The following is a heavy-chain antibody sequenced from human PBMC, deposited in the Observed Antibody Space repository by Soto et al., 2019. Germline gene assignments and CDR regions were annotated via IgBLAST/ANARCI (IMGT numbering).Heavy chain of an antibody. Sequence: QVQLVQSGAEVKKPGSSVKVSCKASGGTFSSYAISWVRQAPGQGLEWMGGIIPIFGTANYEQKFQGRVTITADESTGTAYMELSSLRSEDTAVYYCARVPGGYDSSGYYSNDAFDIWGQGTIVTVSS. CDR2: IIPIFGTA. CDR3: ARVPGGYDSSGYYSNDAFDI. V-gene: IGHV1-69*12. J-gene: IGHJ3*02. D-gene: IGHD3-22*01. CDR1: GGTFSSYA.